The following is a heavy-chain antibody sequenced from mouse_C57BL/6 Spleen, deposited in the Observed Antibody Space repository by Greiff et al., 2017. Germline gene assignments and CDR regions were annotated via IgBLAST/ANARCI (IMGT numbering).Heavy chain of an antibody. Sequence: EVHLVESGPGLVKPSQSLSLTCSVTGYSITSGYYWNWIRQFPGNKLEWMGYISYDGSNNYNPSLKNRISITRDTSKNQFFLKLNSVTTEDTATYYCARKEGLLRYFDVWGTGTTVTVSS. J-gene: IGHJ1*03. CDR1: GYSITSGYY. V-gene: IGHV3-6*01. CDR2: ISYDGSN. CDR3: ARKEGLLRYFDV. D-gene: IGHD2-3*01.